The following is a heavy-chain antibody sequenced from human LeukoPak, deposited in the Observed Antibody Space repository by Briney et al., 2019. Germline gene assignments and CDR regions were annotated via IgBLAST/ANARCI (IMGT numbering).Heavy chain of an antibody. CDR2: ISNGSSYI. CDR1: EFIFSSYS. CDR3: AYTRGYDFSTYYYYYMDV. J-gene: IGHJ6*03. V-gene: IGHV3-21*01. Sequence: GGSLRLSCAASEFIFSSYSMNWVRQAPGKGLEWVSSISNGSSYIYYADSVKGRFTISRDNAKNSLYLQMNSLSAEDTAVYYCAYTRGYDFSTYYYYYMDVWGKGTTVTVSS. D-gene: IGHD5-12*01.